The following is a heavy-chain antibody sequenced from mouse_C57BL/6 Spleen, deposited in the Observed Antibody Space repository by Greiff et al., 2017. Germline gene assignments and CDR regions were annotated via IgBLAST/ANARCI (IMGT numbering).Heavy chain of an antibody. CDR3: ASAYYYGRDYYAMDY. V-gene: IGHV1-59*01. CDR2: IDPSDSYT. CDR1: GYTFTSYW. Sequence: QVQLQQPGAELVRPGTSVKLSCKASGYTFTSYWMHWVKQRPGQGLEWIGVIDPSDSYTNYNQKFKGKATLTVDTSSSTAYMQLSSLTSEDSAVYYCASAYYYGRDYYAMDYWGQGTSVTVSS. J-gene: IGHJ4*01. D-gene: IGHD1-1*01.